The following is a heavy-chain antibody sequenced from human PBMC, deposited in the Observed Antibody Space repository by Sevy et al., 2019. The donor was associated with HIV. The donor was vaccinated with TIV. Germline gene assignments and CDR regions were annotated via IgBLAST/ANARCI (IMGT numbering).Heavy chain of an antibody. V-gene: IGHV4-39*01. J-gene: IGHJ4*02. D-gene: IGHD3-3*01. CDR3: AKIYDY. Sequence: SETLSLTCSVSGGSISKIGNYWGWVRQPPGGRLEWIGDNFHTGKTNYNPSLKRRVTISLDTSKNQCSLKLSSVTAADTAVYYCAKIYDYWGPGALVTVSS. CDR1: GGSISKIGNY. CDR2: NFHTGKT.